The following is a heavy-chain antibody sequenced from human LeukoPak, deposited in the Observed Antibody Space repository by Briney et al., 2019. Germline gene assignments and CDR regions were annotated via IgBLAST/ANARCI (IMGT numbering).Heavy chain of an antibody. CDR1: GFTFSNYA. Sequence: PGGSLRLSCAASGFTFSNYAMSWVRQAPGKGLEWVSGISGSGGETFYADSVKGRFTISRDNFKNTLFLRMKSLRAEDTAVYYCAKVSTERYNWALYYYYYMDVWGKGTTVTVSS. J-gene: IGHJ6*03. V-gene: IGHV3-23*01. CDR2: ISGSGGET. D-gene: IGHD1-20*01. CDR3: AKVSTERYNWALYYYYYMDV.